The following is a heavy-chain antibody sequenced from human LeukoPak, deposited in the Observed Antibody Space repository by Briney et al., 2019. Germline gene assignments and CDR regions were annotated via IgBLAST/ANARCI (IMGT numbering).Heavy chain of an antibody. Sequence: ASVKVSCKASGYTLTSYGISWVRQAPGQGLEWMGWISAYNGNTRYAQKLQGRVTMTIDSSTSTAYMELRSLRSDDTAVYYCASRGLVVPAAIPDYYYYMDVWGKGTTVTISS. CDR1: GYTLTSYG. V-gene: IGHV1-18*01. J-gene: IGHJ6*03. CDR3: ASRGLVVPAAIPDYYYYMDV. D-gene: IGHD2-2*01. CDR2: ISAYNGNT.